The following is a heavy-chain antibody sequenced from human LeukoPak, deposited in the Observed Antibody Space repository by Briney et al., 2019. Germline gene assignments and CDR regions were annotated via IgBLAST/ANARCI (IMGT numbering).Heavy chain of an antibody. CDR2: IYYSGST. V-gene: IGHV4-59*12. J-gene: IGHJ4*02. D-gene: IGHD3-10*01. CDR1: GGSISSYY. CDR3: ARGGYRSYYGSDHY. Sequence: SETLSLTCTASGGSISSYYWSWIRQPPGKGLEWIGYIYYSGSTNYNPSLKSRVTISVDTSKNQFSLKLSSVTAADTAVYYCARGGYRSYYGSDHYWGQGTLVTVSS.